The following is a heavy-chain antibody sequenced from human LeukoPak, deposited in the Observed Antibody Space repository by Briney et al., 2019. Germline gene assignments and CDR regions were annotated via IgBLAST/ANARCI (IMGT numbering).Heavy chain of an antibody. CDR3: ARDRISNYDFDF. J-gene: IGHJ4*02. Sequence: PGGSLRLSCAASGFTFSSYGMHWVRQAPGKGLEWVAFIRYDGSNKYYADSMKGRFTISRDNSKNTLYLQMNSLRAEDTAVYYCARDRISNYDFDFWGQGTLVTVSS. CDR1: GFTFSSYG. CDR2: IRYDGSNK. D-gene: IGHD4-11*01. V-gene: IGHV3-30*02.